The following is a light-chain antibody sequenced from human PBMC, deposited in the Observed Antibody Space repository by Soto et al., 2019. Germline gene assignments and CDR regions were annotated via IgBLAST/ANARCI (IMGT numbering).Light chain of an antibody. CDR3: SSYTTSNTVV. Sequence: QSALTQPASVSGSPGQSITISCAGTGGDVGAYNYVSWYQQHPGKAPKLMIYEVFRRPSGISNRFSASKSGNTASLTISTLQAADEADYYCSSYTTSNTVVFGGGTQVTVL. V-gene: IGLV2-14*01. CDR1: GGDVGAYNY. J-gene: IGLJ3*02. CDR2: EVF.